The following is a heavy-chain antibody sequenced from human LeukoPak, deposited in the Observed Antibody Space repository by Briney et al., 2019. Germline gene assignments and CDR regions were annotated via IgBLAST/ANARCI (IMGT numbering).Heavy chain of an antibody. CDR2: IYSGATT. D-gene: IGHD2/OR15-2a*01. CDR1: GFTVSGNY. J-gene: IGHJ4*02. Sequence: GGSLRLSCAGSGFTVSGNYMSWVRQTPGKGLEWVSLIYSGATTHYADSVKGRFTISRDNAKNSLYLQMNSLRAEDTAVYYCARFLTVAVVPQRVDCWGQGTLVTVSS. CDR3: ARFLTVAVVPQRVDC. V-gene: IGHV3-53*01.